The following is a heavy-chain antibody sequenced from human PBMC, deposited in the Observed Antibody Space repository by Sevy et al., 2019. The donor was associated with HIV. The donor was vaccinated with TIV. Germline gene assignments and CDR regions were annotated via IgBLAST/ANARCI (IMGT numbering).Heavy chain of an antibody. CDR2: IHNSGDTT. CDR1: GFTFSNYG. D-gene: IGHD6-13*01. Sequence: GGSLRLSCAASGFTFSNYGMNWVRQAPGKGLEWVSVIHNSGDTTHYADSVKGRFTISRDNSENTLYLQMNSLRAEDMAVYYCVKGGSIAAAGNDAFDIWGQGTMVTVSS. J-gene: IGHJ3*02. V-gene: IGHV3-23*01. CDR3: VKGGSIAAAGNDAFDI.